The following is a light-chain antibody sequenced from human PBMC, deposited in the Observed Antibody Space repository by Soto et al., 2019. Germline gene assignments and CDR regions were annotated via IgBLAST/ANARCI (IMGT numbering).Light chain of an antibody. CDR2: AAS. CDR1: QSISTW. CDR3: QHYGRSSPYT. J-gene: IGKJ2*01. V-gene: IGKV1-5*03. Sequence: DIQMTQFPSTLSASTGDRVTLTCRASQSISTWLAWYHQKAGKDPKLLIYAASSLETGVPSRFSGSGSGTEFTLTISSLQPDDFASYYCQHYGRSSPYTFGQGTRLEIK.